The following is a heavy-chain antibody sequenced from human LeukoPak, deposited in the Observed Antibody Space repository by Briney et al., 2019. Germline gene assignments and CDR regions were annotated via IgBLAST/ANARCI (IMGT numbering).Heavy chain of an antibody. V-gene: IGHV3-9*01. J-gene: IGHJ4*02. CDR1: GFTFDDYA. Sequence: GGSLRLSCAASGFTFDDYAMHWVRHAPGKGLKWVSGIGWNSSGIVYADSVKGRFTISRDNAKNSLYLQMNSLGAEDTAFYYCVKVTAAGFVDHWGQGTPVTVSS. CDR2: IGWNSSGI. D-gene: IGHD6-13*01. CDR3: VKVTAAGFVDH.